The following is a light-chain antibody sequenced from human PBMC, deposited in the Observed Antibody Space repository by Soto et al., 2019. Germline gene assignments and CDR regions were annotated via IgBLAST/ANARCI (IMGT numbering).Light chain of an antibody. CDR2: GAS. J-gene: IGKJ3*01. Sequence: EIVMTQSPPTLSVSPGEKATLSCRASRSVSSNLAWYQQKPAQAPRLLIYGASTRATGIPARFSGSGSGTEFTLTISSLQSEDFAVYYCQQYNNWPFTFGPGTKVDIK. CDR3: QQYNNWPFT. CDR1: RSVSSN. V-gene: IGKV3-15*01.